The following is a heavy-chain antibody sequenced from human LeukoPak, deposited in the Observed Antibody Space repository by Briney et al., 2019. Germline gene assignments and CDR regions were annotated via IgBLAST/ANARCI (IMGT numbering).Heavy chain of an antibody. D-gene: IGHD3-10*01. V-gene: IGHV3-7*04. CDR3: ARGEYATGSHYY. J-gene: IGHJ4*02. CDR1: GFSFTSDW. CDR2: IRQDGSAK. Sequence: GESLRLSCAASGFSFTSDWMTWVRHAQGKGMGWVANIRQDGSAKTYVDSVKGRLTVSTDNAPKSLYLQMNSLRADATAVYYCARGEYATGSHYYWGQGTLVTVS.